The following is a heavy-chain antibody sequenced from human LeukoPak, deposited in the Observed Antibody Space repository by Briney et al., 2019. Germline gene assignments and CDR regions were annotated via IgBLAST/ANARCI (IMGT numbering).Heavy chain of an antibody. V-gene: IGHV3-33*01. J-gene: IGHJ5*02. D-gene: IGHD4-17*01. CDR3: AAAYGEGWFDP. CDR1: GFNLSTYG. Sequence: SGGSLRLSCAASGFNLSTYGMHWVRQAPGKGLEWVADIWYDGNNKFYADSVKGRFTISRDNSKNTVHLQMYSLRDEDTAVYYCAAAYGEGWFDPWGQGTQVTVSS. CDR2: IWYDGNNK.